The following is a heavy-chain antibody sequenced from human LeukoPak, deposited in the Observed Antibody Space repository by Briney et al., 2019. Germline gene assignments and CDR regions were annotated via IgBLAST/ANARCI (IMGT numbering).Heavy chain of an antibody. D-gene: IGHD5-12*01. CDR1: GYTFTGYY. V-gene: IGHV1-2*04. J-gene: IGHJ5*02. Sequence: ASVKVSCKASGYTFTGYYMHWVRQAPGQGLEWMGWINPNSGGTNYAQKFQGWVTMTRDTSISTAYMELSRLRSDDTAVYYCARNNRKSDIGATWGLNLFDPWGQGTLVTVSS. CDR3: ARNNRKSDIGATWGLNLFDP. CDR2: INPNSGGT.